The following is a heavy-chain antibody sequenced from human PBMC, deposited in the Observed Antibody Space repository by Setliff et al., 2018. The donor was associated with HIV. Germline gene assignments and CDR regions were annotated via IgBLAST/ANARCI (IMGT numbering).Heavy chain of an antibody. Sequence: SETLTLTCTVSGGSTSTSGYYWGWIRQPPGKGREWIGSIYSSGSTYYNPSLKSRVTISVDTSKNQFSLKLKSVTAADTAVYYCATSAESGFGIHWGVFNIWGQGTRVTVS. CDR1: GGSTSTSGYY. CDR2: IYSSGST. CDR3: ATSAESGFGIHWGVFNI. V-gene: IGHV4-39*01. D-gene: IGHD3-10*01. J-gene: IGHJ3*02.